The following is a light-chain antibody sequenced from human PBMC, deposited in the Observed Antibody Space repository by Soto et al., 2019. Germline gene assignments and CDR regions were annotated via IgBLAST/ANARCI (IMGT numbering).Light chain of an antibody. J-gene: IGKJ3*01. CDR1: QSIGIY. Sequence: ETVLTQSAATLSLSPGQRATLSCRASQSIGIYLAWYQQKPGQAPRLLIYDASNRATGIPARFSGSGSGTDFTLTISSVESEDFAVYYCQQCIHWPFTFGPGTKVDI. CDR2: DAS. V-gene: IGKV3-11*01. CDR3: QQCIHWPFT.